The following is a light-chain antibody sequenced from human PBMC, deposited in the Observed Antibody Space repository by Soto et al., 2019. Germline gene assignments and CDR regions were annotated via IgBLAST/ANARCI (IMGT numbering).Light chain of an antibody. Sequence: QSVLTQPPSASGTPGQRVTIXCSGSSSNIGSNTVNWYQQLPGTAPKLLIYSNNPRPSGVPDRFSGSKSGTSASLAISGLQSEDEADYYCAAWDDSLNGFYVFGTGTKLTVL. CDR3: AAWDDSLNGFYV. V-gene: IGLV1-44*01. CDR1: SSNIGSNT. CDR2: SNN. J-gene: IGLJ1*01.